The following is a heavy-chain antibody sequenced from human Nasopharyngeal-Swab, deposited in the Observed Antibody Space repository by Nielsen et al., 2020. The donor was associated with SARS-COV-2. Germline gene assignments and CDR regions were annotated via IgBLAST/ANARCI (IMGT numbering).Heavy chain of an antibody. J-gene: IGHJ4*02. Sequence: SETLSLTCAVYGGSFSGYYWSWTRQPPGKGLEWIGEINHSGSTNYNPSLKSRVTISVDTSKNQFSLKLSSVTAADTAVYYCAKGFHPRHYYDSSGSSLDYWGQGTLVTVSS. CDR1: GGSFSGYY. V-gene: IGHV4-34*01. D-gene: IGHD3-22*01. CDR2: INHSGST. CDR3: AKGFHPRHYYDSSGSSLDY.